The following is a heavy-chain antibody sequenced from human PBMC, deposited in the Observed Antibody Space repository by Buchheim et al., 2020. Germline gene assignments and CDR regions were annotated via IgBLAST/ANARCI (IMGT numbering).Heavy chain of an antibody. J-gene: IGHJ4*02. CDR1: GFTFSSYW. V-gene: IGHV3-7*03. Sequence: EVQLVESGGGLVQPGGSLRLSCAASGFTFSSYWMSWVRQAPGKGLEWVANIKQDGSEKYYVDSVKGRFTISRDNAKNSLYMQMNSLRAEDTAVYYCARAYYDSSGYYGYYFDYWGQGTL. CDR2: IKQDGSEK. CDR3: ARAYYDSSGYYGYYFDY. D-gene: IGHD3-22*01.